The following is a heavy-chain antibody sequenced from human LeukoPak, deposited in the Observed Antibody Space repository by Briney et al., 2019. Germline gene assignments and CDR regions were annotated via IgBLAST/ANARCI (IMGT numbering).Heavy chain of an antibody. V-gene: IGHV3-53*01. Sequence: SPRLAWLVLGPSVVTTYARCVRHPAGEGMEWVSVIYSDGRTSNAASVTGRLIISRDNSKNTLYLQMNILRDEDTAVYYCARDQRGWCSLGYLYHYFDVWGKGTTVTISS. CDR1: GPSVVTTY. J-gene: IGHJ6*03. CDR2: IYSDGRT. D-gene: IGHD6-19*01. CDR3: ARDQRGWCSLGYLYHYFDV.